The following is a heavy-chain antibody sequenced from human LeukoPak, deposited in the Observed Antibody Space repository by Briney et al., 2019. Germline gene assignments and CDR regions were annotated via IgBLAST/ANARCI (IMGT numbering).Heavy chain of an antibody. CDR2: IIDSGTKI. J-gene: IGHJ6*03. D-gene: IGHD6-19*01. Sequence: GGSLRLPCAASGFIFSEYYMGWIRQAPGRGLEWVSYIIDSGTKIYYTASVKGRFTMTRDNAKKSLYLQMNSLRAEDTAVYYCERDTFIAVAGTAYYYYYMDVWGKGTAVTVSS. CDR1: GFIFSEYY. CDR3: ERDTFIAVAGTAYYYYYMDV. V-gene: IGHV3-11*04.